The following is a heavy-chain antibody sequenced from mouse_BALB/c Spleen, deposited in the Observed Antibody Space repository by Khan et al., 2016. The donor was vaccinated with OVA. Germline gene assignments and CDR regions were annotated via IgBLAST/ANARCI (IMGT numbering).Heavy chain of an antibody. Sequence: QVQLQQSGAELARPGASVKMSCRASGYTFSSYTIHWIIQRPGQALEWIGHINPSNSYTNYNQNFKDKATLIVDKSSTTAYMQLSSLTSEDSAVDYCVRERAYHRSDGWFAYWGQGTLVTVSA. CDR2: INPSNSYT. V-gene: IGHV1-4*01. D-gene: IGHD2-14*01. J-gene: IGHJ3*01. CDR3: VRERAYHRSDGWFAY. CDR1: GYTFSSYT.